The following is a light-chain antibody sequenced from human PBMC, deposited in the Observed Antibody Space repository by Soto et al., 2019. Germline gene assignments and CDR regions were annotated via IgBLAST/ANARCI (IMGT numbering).Light chain of an antibody. CDR1: DSNIGAST. Sequence: QSVLTQPPSASGTPGQRVTISCSGSDSNIGASTVNWYQQFPGTAPRLLIYSNHQRPSGVPDRFSGSKSGASASLAISRLQSEDEADYYCGAWVDSLNGPLFGGGTQLTVL. CDR3: GAWVDSLNGPL. CDR2: SNH. J-gene: IGLJ3*02. V-gene: IGLV1-44*01.